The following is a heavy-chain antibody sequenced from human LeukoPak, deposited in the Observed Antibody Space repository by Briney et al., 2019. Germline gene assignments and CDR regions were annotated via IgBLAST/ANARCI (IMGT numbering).Heavy chain of an antibody. J-gene: IGHJ4*02. CDR3: ARGPLSLKWELPSSPFDY. V-gene: IGHV1-8*03. D-gene: IGHD1-26*01. Sequence: PVASVKVSCKASGYTFTSYDINWVRQATGQGLEWMGWMNPNSGNTGYAQKFQGRVTITRNTSISTAYMELSSLRSGDTAVYYCARGPLSLKWELPSSPFDYWGQGTLVTVSS. CDR1: GYTFTSYD. CDR2: MNPNSGNT.